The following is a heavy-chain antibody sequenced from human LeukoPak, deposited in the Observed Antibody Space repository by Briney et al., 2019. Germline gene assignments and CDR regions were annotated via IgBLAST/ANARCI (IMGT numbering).Heavy chain of an antibody. CDR3: ARDHLACSGDTCFSAHWFDP. V-gene: IGHV4-59*12. CDR1: GGSISSYY. J-gene: IGHJ5*02. CDR2: ISHSGTT. Sequence: SETLSLTCTVSGGSISSYYWSWIRQPPGKGLEWIGSISHSGTTYYAPSFKSRLTISLDPSKNQLSLKLSSVTAADTAVFFCARDHLACSGDTCFSAHWFDPWGHGTLVIVSS. D-gene: IGHD2-15*01.